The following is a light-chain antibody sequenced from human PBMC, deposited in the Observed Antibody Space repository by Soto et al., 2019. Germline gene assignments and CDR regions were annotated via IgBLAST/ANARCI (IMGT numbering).Light chain of an antibody. CDR3: SSYTTTSTYV. J-gene: IGLJ1*01. CDR2: EVT. CDR1: GGTFGGSEY. Sequence: QSALTQPASVSGFLGRPVTSSSLGTGGTFGGSEYVSWYQQHPGKAPKFMIYEVTNRPSGVSHRFSGSKSGNTASLTISGLQAEDEADYYCSSYTTTSTYVFGTGTKVTVL. V-gene: IGLV2-14*01.